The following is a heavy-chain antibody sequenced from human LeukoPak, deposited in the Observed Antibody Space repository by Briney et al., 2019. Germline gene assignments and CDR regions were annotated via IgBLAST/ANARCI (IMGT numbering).Heavy chain of an antibody. V-gene: IGHV3-7*03. J-gene: IGHJ4*02. Sequence: GGSLRLSCVASGFTFSRYWMSWVRQAPGKGLEYMGNINQDGGAKSYVDSVRGRFTISRDNSKNTLYLQMNSLRAEDTAVYYCAKVLTAPRVNYFDYWGQGTLVTVSS. CDR1: GFTFSRYW. D-gene: IGHD1-14*01. CDR3: AKVLTAPRVNYFDY. CDR2: INQDGGAK.